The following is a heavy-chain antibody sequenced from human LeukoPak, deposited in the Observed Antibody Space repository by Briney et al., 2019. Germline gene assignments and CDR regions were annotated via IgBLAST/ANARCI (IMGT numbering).Heavy chain of an antibody. J-gene: IGHJ5*02. CDR3: ARVYDSSGYYYENWFDP. V-gene: IGHV4-59*01. Sequence: SETLSLTCTVSGGSISGYYWSWIRQPPGEGLEWIGYIYNSGNTNYNPSLKSRVTISVDTSKNQFSLKLTSVTAADTAVYYCARVYDSSGYYYENWFDPWGQGTLVTVSS. CDR1: GGSISGYY. CDR2: IYNSGNT. D-gene: IGHD3-22*01.